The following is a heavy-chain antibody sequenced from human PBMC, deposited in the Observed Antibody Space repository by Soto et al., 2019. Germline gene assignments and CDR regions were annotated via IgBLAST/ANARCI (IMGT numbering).Heavy chain of an antibody. J-gene: IGHJ4*02. CDR1: GGSISSGDYY. D-gene: IGHD4-17*01. Sequence: SETLSLTCTVSGGSISSGDYYWSWIRQPPGKGLEWIGYIYYSGSTYYNPSLKSRVTISVDTSKNQFSLKLSSVTAADTAVYYCARASKHDYGDYDPSLVWGQGTLVTVSS. CDR2: IYYSGST. V-gene: IGHV4-30-4*01. CDR3: ARASKHDYGDYDPSLV.